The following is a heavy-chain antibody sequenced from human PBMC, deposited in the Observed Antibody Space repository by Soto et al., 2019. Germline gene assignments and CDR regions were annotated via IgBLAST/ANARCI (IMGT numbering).Heavy chain of an antibody. Sequence: RESLRVSCKGSGYSFSSYKIYWVRQMPGRGLEWVGMIDPGDSYTKYSPSFQGHVTLSADKSIGTAYLQWNALEASDTAIYYCSIVDSWSGYYYALWRQGTLV. D-gene: IGHD3-3*01. CDR1: GYSFSSYK. CDR2: IDPGDSYT. V-gene: IGHV5-10-1*01. CDR3: SIVDSWSGYYYAL. J-gene: IGHJ1*01.